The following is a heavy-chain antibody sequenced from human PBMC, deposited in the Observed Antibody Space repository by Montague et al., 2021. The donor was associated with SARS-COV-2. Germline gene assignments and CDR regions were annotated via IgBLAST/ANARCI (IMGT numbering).Heavy chain of an antibody. Sequence: SETLSLTCAVYGGSFSGYYWTWIRQSPGKGLEWIGEINHSGCTNYSPSLESRVAISVDTSKNQFSLKLSSVAAADTAIYYRARATVDINMILVVITSVNHYFDSWGQGTLVTVSP. CDR3: ARATVDINMILVVITSVNHYFDS. CDR1: GGSFSGYY. V-gene: IGHV4-34*01. CDR2: INHSGCT. D-gene: IGHD3-22*01. J-gene: IGHJ4*02.